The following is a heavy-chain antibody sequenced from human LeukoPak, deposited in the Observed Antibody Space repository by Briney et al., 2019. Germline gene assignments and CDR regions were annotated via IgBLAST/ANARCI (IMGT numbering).Heavy chain of an antibody. CDR1: GFTFSDYN. CDR3: ARSIGLTGGGVDV. CDR2: ITNGGSTI. J-gene: IGHJ6*02. V-gene: IGHV3-11*01. D-gene: IGHD3-9*01. Sequence: GGSLRLSCAASGFTFSDYNVNWVRQAPGKGLEWVSYITNGGSTIHHADSVKGRFTISRDNAKKTLYLQMNSLRAEDTAVYYCARSIGLTGGGVDVWGQGTTVTVSS.